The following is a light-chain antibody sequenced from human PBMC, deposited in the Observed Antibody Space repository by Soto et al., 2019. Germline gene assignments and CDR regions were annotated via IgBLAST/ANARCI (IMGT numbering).Light chain of an antibody. Sequence: EIVMTQSPATLSVSPGERATLSCRASQSVSSNLAWYQQKPGQAPRLLIYDASTRATGIPDRFSGSGSGTDFTLTISRLEPEDFAVYYCQQFHSSVSWTFGQGTKVDIK. CDR3: QQFHSSVSWT. V-gene: IGKV3D-15*01. CDR2: DAS. J-gene: IGKJ1*01. CDR1: QSVSSN.